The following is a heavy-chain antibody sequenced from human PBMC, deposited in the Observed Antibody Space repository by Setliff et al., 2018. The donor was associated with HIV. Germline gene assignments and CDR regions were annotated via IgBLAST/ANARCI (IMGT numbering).Heavy chain of an antibody. J-gene: IGHJ4*02. CDR2: IYYSGST. Sequence: PSETLSLTCTVSGGLITNDGYYWTWIRQHPEKGLEWIGYIYYSGSTNYNPSLKSRVTISVDTSKNQFSLKLTSVTAADTAVYYCARGPSLQTTLFDYWGQGALVTVSS. CDR1: GGLITNDGYY. CDR3: ARGPSLQTTLFDY. V-gene: IGHV4-61*08.